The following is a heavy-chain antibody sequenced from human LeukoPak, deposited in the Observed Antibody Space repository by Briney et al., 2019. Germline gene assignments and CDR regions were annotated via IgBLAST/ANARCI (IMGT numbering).Heavy chain of an antibody. Sequence: ASVKVSCKVSGYTLSDLAMHWVRQAPGKGLEWMGGLHPEDGEAIYAQPLQGRVTMTEDTSTDTAYMELSSLRSDDTAVYCCATRNFGDYGAFDIWGQGTLVTVSS. CDR2: LHPEDGEA. V-gene: IGHV1-24*01. CDR3: ATRNFGDYGAFDI. J-gene: IGHJ3*02. D-gene: IGHD4-17*01. CDR1: GYTLSDLA.